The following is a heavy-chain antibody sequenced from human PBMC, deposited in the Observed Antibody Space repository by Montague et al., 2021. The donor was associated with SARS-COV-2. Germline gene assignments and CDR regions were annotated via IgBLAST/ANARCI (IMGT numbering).Heavy chain of an antibody. V-gene: IGHV4-34*01. J-gene: IGHJ5*02. D-gene: IGHD3-9*01. CDR3: ARERYSFSLTRGSTWFDP. CDR2: LNHSGST. CDR1: VGSVSGDY. Sequence: SETLSLTCAGDVGSVSGDYWGWIRQPQGKGPEWFGELNHSGSTNYNPSLKSRVTISVDTSKNQFSLKLSSVTAADTAVYYCARERYSFSLTRGSTWFDPWGQGTLVTVSS.